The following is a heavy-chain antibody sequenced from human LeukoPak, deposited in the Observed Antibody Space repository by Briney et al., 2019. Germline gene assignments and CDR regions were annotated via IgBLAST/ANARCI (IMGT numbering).Heavy chain of an antibody. D-gene: IGHD6-13*01. CDR1: GFTFSSYG. J-gene: IGHJ4*02. V-gene: IGHV3-30*18. CDR2: ISYDGSNK. Sequence: PGGSLRLSCAASGFTFSSYGMHWVCQAPGKGLEWVAVISYDGSNKYYGDSVKGRFTISRDNSKNTLYLQMNSLRAEDTAVYYCAKRQLAYFDYWGQGTLVTVSS. CDR3: AKRQLAYFDY.